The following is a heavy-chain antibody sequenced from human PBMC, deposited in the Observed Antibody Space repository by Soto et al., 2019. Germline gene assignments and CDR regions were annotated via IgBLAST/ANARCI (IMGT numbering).Heavy chain of an antibody. CDR1: GDTFNTYT. Sequence: QVQLVQSGAEVKMPGSSVKVSCKASGDTFNTYTISWVRQVPGQGLEWMGGIMPLYAKPTYAQPFLGRLTIAADEHTSTVYMELSSLRSEDTALYYCASLNNWSSGDGRNDVWGRGTAVSVSS. CDR3: ASLNNWSSGDGRNDV. V-gene: IGHV1-69*01. J-gene: IGHJ6*02. CDR2: IMPLYAKP. D-gene: IGHD1-26*01.